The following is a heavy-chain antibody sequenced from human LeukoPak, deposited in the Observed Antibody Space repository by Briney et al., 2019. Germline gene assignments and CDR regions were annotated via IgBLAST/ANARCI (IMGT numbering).Heavy chain of an antibody. CDR2: ISYDGRNK. V-gene: IGHV3-30*18. CDR1: GFTFNSYG. J-gene: IGHJ4*02. CDR3: AKGPLRGTAAAIDY. Sequence: GGSLRLSCAASGFTFNSYGMHWVRQAPGKGLEWVAVISYDGRNKHYPDSVKGRFTISRDISTDTLWLQMDSLRTEDTAVYYCAKGPLRGTAAAIDYWGQGTLVTVSS. D-gene: IGHD2-2*01.